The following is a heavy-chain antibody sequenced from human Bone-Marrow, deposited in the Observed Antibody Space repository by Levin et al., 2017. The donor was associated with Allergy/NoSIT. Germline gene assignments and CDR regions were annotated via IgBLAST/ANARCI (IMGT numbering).Heavy chain of an antibody. CDR1: GYTFTSYA. Sequence: GESLKISCKASGYTFTSYAMHWVRQAPGQRLEWMGWINAGNGNTKYSQKFQGRVTITRDTSASTAYMELSSLRSEDTAVYYCARDRTGCSGGSCYSGANWFDPWGQGTLVTVSS. D-gene: IGHD2-15*01. CDR3: ARDRTGCSGGSCYSGANWFDP. V-gene: IGHV1-3*01. J-gene: IGHJ5*02. CDR2: INAGNGNT.